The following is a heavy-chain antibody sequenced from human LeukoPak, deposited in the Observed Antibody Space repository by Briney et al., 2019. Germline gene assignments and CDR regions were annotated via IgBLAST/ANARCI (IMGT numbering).Heavy chain of an antibody. Sequence: PGESLRLSCAASGFTFRHYGMHWVRQAPGKGLEWVAVISNDGSDQRYADFVRGRFTVSRDNSNNILYLHMNGLTADDTARYYCAKDGVGSDNYHAFDIWGQGTVVSVSS. CDR1: GFTFRHYG. V-gene: IGHV3-30*02. D-gene: IGHD1-20*01. CDR3: AKDGVGSDNYHAFDI. CDR2: ISNDGSDQ. J-gene: IGHJ3*02.